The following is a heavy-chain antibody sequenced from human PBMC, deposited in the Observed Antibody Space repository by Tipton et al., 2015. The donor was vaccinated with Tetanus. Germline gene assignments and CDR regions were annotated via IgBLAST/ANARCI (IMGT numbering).Heavy chain of an antibody. D-gene: IGHD3-3*01. CDR3: ARFLTRYYGMDV. CDR2: INHSGST. V-gene: IGHV4-34*01. CDR1: GGSLSGYY. J-gene: IGHJ6*02. Sequence: TLSLTCAVYGGSLSGYYWSWIRQPPGKGLEWIGEINHSGSTNYNPSLKSRVTISVDTSKNQFSLKLSSVTAADTAVYYCARFLTRYYGMDVWGQGTTVTVSS.